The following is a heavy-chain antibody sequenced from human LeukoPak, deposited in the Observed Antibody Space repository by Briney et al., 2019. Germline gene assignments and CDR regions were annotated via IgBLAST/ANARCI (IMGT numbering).Heavy chain of an antibody. CDR1: GFTFSSYG. D-gene: IGHD2-2*01. CDR2: IWYDGSNK. V-gene: IGHV3-33*01. CDR3: ASPYRSYCSTTSCYPGSFDY. J-gene: IGHJ4*02. Sequence: PGGSLRLSCAASGFTFSSYGMHWVRQAPGKGLEWVAVIWYDGSNKYYADSVKGRFTISRDNSKNTLYLQMDSLRAEDTAVYYCASPYRSYCSTTSCYPGSFDYWGQGTLVTVSS.